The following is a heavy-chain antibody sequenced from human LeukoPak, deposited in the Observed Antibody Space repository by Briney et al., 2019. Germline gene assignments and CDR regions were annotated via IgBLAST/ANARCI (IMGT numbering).Heavy chain of an antibody. CDR1: GYSIKNGYY. J-gene: IGHJ5*02. CDR3: ARIKSKSPRLIRNWFDA. D-gene: IGHD6-6*01. V-gene: IGHV4-38-2*01. CDR2: IYNTGTT. Sequence: PSETLSLTCGVSGYSIKNGYYWGWVRQPPGKGLEWIGCIYNTGTTYYSPSLESRATTSLDMTKNQFSLRLTSVTAADTAIYYCARIKSKSPRLIRNWFDAWGQGTLVIVSS.